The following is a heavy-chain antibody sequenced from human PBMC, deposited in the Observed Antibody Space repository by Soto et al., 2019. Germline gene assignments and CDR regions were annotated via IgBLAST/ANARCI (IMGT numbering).Heavy chain of an antibody. V-gene: IGHV3-64D*06. CDR2: ISTNGGST. CDR1: GVTFSSYA. J-gene: IGHJ4*02. Sequence: GGSLRLSCSASGVTFSSYAMHWVRQAPGKGLEYVSSISTNGGSTHYADSVKGRFTISRDNSKNTQYLQMSSLRADDPAVYYCVKGEYYYDSSGYYPFDYWGQGT. D-gene: IGHD3-22*01. CDR3: VKGEYYYDSSGYYPFDY.